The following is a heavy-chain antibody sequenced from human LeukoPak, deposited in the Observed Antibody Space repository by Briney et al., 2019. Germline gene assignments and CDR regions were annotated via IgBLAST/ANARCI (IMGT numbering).Heavy chain of an antibody. V-gene: IGHV3-30-3*01. CDR2: ISYDGSNK. CDR1: VFTFNSYA. D-gene: IGHD2-15*01. Sequence: GGPLRLSCAASVFTFNSYAMHRLRQSPGKGLECVAVISYDGSNKYYEDSVKSRFIISRDNSKNTLYLQINSLRAEDTAVYYCARDRAGGSPRGAFDIWGQGTMVTVSS. J-gene: IGHJ3*02. CDR3: ARDRAGGSPRGAFDI.